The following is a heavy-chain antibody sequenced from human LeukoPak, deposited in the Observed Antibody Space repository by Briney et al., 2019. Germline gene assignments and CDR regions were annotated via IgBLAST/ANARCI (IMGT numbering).Heavy chain of an antibody. Sequence: KPSETLSLTCAVYGGSFSGYYWSWIRQPPGKGLERIGEINHSGSTNYNPSLKSRVTISVDTSKNQFSLKLSSVTAADTAVYYCARDERDCSSTSCYWGNWFDPWGQGTLVTVSS. D-gene: IGHD2-2*01. CDR2: INHSGST. CDR1: GGSFSGYY. V-gene: IGHV4-34*01. J-gene: IGHJ5*02. CDR3: ARDERDCSSTSCYWGNWFDP.